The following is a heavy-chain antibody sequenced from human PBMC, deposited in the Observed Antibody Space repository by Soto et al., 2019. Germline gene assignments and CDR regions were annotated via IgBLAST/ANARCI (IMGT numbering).Heavy chain of an antibody. CDR1: GGSFNSSNYY. J-gene: IGHJ4*02. D-gene: IGHD4-17*01. Sequence: KTSETLSLTCTVSGGSFNSSNYYWGWIRQSPGKGLEWIGNIFYGGGSGVAYYSPSLKSRVTISVDTSKNQFSLNMRSLTAADTAVYFCARRGGGDSLFDSWGQGKLVTVSS. CDR3: ARRGGGDSLFDS. V-gene: IGHV4-39*01. CDR2: IFYGGGSGVA.